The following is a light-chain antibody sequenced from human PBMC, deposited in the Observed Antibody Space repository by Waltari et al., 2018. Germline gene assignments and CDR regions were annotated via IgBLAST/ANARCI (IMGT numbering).Light chain of an antibody. CDR2: EGS. CDR3: CSYAGSSSYV. Sequence: QSALTQPASVSGSPGQAITISCTGTSRDVGSYNLVPWYQQHPGKAPKLMLYEGSKRPSGVSNRFSGSKSGNTASLTISGLQAEDEADYYCCSYAGSSSYVFGTGTKVTVL. V-gene: IGLV2-23*01. J-gene: IGLJ1*01. CDR1: SRDVGSYNL.